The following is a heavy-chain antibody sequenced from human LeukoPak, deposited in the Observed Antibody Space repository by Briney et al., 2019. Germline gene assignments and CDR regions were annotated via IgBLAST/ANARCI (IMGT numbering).Heavy chain of an antibody. CDR1: GGTLHSYA. J-gene: IGHJ5*02. D-gene: IGHD3-10*01. CDR2: IIPILGTA. V-gene: IGHV1-69*13. CDR3: ALWFGEFQAGWFDP. Sequence: SEKVPHKASGGTLHSYAIRGVRQAPGQGLEWMEGIIPILGTANYAQKLQGRVTITADDAKSTAYMELNSLRSEDTGVYYCALWFGEFQAGWFDPWGQGTLVTVSS.